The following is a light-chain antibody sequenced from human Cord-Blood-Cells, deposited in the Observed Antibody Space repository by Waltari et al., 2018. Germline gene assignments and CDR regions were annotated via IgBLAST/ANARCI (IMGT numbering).Light chain of an antibody. J-gene: IGKJ2*01. Sequence: DIQMTQSPSTLSASVGARVTTTCRASQSISSWLAWYQQKPGKAPKLLIYKASSLESGVPSRFSGSGSGTEFTLTISSLQPDDFATYYCQQYNSYLYTFGQGTKLEIK. CDR1: QSISSW. CDR2: KAS. V-gene: IGKV1-5*03. CDR3: QQYNSYLYT.